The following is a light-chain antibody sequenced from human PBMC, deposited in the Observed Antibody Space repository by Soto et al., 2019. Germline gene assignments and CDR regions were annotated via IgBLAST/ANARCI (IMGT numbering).Light chain of an antibody. V-gene: IGLV2-14*03. J-gene: IGLJ1*01. CDR1: SSDVDAYNY. CDR2: DVT. CDR3: SSFTTSDTYV. Sequence: QSVLTQPASVSGSPGQSIAISCTGTSSDVDAYNYVCWYQQHPGKAPKLLIYDVTNRPSGILDRFSGSKSGNTASLTISGLQAEDEADYYCSSFTTSDTYVFGSGTKVTVL.